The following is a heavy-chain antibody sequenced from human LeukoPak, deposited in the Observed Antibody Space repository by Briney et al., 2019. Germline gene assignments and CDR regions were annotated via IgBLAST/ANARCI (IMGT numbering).Heavy chain of an antibody. CDR2: IYTSGST. CDR1: GGSISSYY. CDR3: ARDMIAGLDAFDI. V-gene: IGHV4-4*07. D-gene: IGHD3-16*01. J-gene: IGHJ3*02. Sequence: TSETLSLTXTVSGGSISSYYWSWIRQTAGKGLEWIGRIYTSGSTNYNPSLKSRVTMSVDTSKNQFSLKLSSVTAADTAVYYCARDMIAGLDAFDIWGQGTMVTVSS.